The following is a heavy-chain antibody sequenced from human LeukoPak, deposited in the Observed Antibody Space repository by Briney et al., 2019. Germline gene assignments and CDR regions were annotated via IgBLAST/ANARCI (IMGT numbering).Heavy chain of an antibody. J-gene: IGHJ4*02. CDR1: GFTFSSYA. V-gene: IGHV3-21*01. D-gene: IGHD3-22*01. CDR2: IGAGGTFT. Sequence: GGSLRLSCTASGFTFSSYAMNWVRQAPGKGLEWVSGIGAGGTFTYYADSVRGRFTISRDNAKNSLYLQMNSLRAEDTAVYYCARGQGDSSGYCLDYWGQGTLATVSS. CDR3: ARGQGDSSGYCLDY.